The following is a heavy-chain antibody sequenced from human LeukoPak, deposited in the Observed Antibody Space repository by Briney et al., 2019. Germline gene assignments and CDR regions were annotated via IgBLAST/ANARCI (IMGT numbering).Heavy chain of an antibody. J-gene: IGHJ6*02. CDR3: AKTELWTGGMDV. Sequence: GGSLRLSCAASGFTFSSYEMNWVRQAPGKGLEWVSYISSSGSTIYYADSVKGRFTISRDNAKNSLYLQMNSLRAEDTAVYYCAKTELWTGGMDVWGPGTRVTVYS. CDR2: ISSSGSTI. CDR1: GFTFSSYE. D-gene: IGHD3-16*01. V-gene: IGHV3-48*03.